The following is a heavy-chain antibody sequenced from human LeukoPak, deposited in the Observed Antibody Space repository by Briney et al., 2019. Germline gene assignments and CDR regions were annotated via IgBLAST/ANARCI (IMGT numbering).Heavy chain of an antibody. V-gene: IGHV4-59*01. J-gene: IGHJ6*02. CDR2: IYYSGST. CDR3: ARGEQQLVYYYYGMDG. Sequence: SETLSLTCTVSGGSISSYYWSWIRQPPGKGLEWIGYIYYSGSTNYNPSLKSRVTISVDTSKNQFSLKLSSVTAAGTAVYYCARGEQQLVYYYYGMDGWGQGTTVTVSS. D-gene: IGHD6-13*01. CDR1: GGSISSYY.